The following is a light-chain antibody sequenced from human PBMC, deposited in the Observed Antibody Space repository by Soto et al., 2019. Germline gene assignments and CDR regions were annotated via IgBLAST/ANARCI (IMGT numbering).Light chain of an antibody. J-gene: IGKJ1*01. CDR3: QQYTTYWT. CDR2: QAS. Sequence: DIQLTQSPSTLSASVGDRVTITCRASQSINGWLAWYQHKPGEAPKLLISQASILESGVPPRFSGSGSGTEFTLTITSLQPEDFTTYFCQQYTTYWTFGQGTKV. V-gene: IGKV1-5*03. CDR1: QSINGW.